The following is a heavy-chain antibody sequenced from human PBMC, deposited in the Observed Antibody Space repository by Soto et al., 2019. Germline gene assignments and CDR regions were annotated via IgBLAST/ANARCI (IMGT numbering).Heavy chain of an antibody. CDR1: GYSFTNDW. J-gene: IGHJ3*02. V-gene: IGHV5-51*01. CDR3: ARQPFDSRSLVPHAFDI. CDR2: IHAGDSDA. Sequence: GESLKISCQGSGYSFTNDWIGWVRQMPGKGLEWMGMIHAGDSDARYSSSFQGHITISADKSIGTAYLQWRSLTAADTGIYYCARQPFDSRSLVPHAFDIWGQGTMVTVSS. D-gene: IGHD6-13*01.